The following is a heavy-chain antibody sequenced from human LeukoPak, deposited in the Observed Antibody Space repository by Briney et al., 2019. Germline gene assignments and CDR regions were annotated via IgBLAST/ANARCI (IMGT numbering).Heavy chain of an antibody. CDR1: GFTFSSYG. Sequence: PGRSLRLSCAASGFTFSSYGMHWVRQAPGKGLEWVAVISYDGSNKYYADSVKGRFTISRDNSKNTLYLQMNSLRAEDTAVYYCAKDLYRSGYFRRADYYYYGMDVWGQGTTVTVSS. D-gene: IGHD3-3*01. V-gene: IGHV3-30*18. CDR3: AKDLYRSGYFRRADYYYYGMDV. J-gene: IGHJ6*02. CDR2: ISYDGSNK.